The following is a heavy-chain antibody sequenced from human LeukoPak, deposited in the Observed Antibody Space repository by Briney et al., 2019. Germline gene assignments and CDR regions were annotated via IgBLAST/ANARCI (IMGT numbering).Heavy chain of an antibody. D-gene: IGHD3-22*01. V-gene: IGHV2-70*11. CDR1: GFSLSTSGMC. J-gene: IGHJ4*02. Sequence: SGPTLVNPXQTLTLTCTFSGFSLSTSGMCVSWIRQPPGKALEWLARIDWDDDKYYSTSLKTRLTISKDTSKNQVVLTMTNMDPVDTATYYCARSATYYYDSSGQLNFDYWGQGTLVTVSS. CDR3: ARSATYYYDSSGQLNFDY. CDR2: IDWDDDK.